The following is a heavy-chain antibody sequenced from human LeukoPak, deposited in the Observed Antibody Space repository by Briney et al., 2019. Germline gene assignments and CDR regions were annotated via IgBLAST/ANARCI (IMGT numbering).Heavy chain of an antibody. CDR3: ARAPSGCGGTCPFGF. J-gene: IGHJ4*02. V-gene: IGHV4-30-4*01. CDR2: IYHSGST. D-gene: IGHD2-15*01. Sequence: PSETLSLTCTVSGGSIRSHENYWSWIRQLPGQGLEWIGYIYHSGSTYYNPSLKSRVTISVDTSNNQFSLKLTSVTAADTALYYCARAPSGCGGTCPFGFWGQGTLVTVSS. CDR1: GGSIRSHENY.